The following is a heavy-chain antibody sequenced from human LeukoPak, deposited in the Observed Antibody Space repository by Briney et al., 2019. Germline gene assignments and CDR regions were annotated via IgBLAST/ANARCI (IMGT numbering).Heavy chain of an antibody. Sequence: ASVKVSCKASGYTFTSYDINWVRQATGQGLEWMGWMNPNSGNTGYAQKFQGRVTITRNTSISTAYMELSSLRSEDTAVYYCATLFEGYCSSTSCYDYWGQGTLVTVSS. CDR2: MNPNSGNT. V-gene: IGHV1-8*03. D-gene: IGHD2-2*01. CDR3: ATLFEGYCSSTSCYDY. J-gene: IGHJ4*02. CDR1: GYTFTSYD.